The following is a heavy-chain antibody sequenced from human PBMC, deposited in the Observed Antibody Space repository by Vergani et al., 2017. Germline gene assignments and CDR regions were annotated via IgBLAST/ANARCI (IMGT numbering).Heavy chain of an antibody. Sequence: VQLVESGGGLVKPGGSLRLSCAASGFTFSSYAMSWVRQAPGKGLEWVSAISGSGGSTYYADSVKGRFTISRDNSKKTLYLQMNGLRAEDTAVYYCAKDDGDYLMVRNWGQGTLVTVSS. V-gene: IGHV3-23*04. CDR2: ISGSGGST. J-gene: IGHJ4*02. CDR1: GFTFSSYA. CDR3: AKDDGDYLMVRN. D-gene: IGHD3-10*01.